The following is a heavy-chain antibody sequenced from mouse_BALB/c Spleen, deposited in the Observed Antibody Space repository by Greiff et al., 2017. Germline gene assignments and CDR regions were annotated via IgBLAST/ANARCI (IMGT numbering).Heavy chain of an antibody. V-gene: IGHV1-4*01. CDR3: ARGPDYAMDY. CDR2: INPSSGYT. CDR1: GYTFTSYT. Sequence: QVQLQQSGAELARPGASVKMSCKASGYTFTSYTMHWVKQRPGQGLEWIGYINPSSGYTNYNQKFKDKATLTADKSSSTAYMQLSSLTSEDSAVYYRARGPDYAMDYWGQGTSVTVSS. J-gene: IGHJ4*01.